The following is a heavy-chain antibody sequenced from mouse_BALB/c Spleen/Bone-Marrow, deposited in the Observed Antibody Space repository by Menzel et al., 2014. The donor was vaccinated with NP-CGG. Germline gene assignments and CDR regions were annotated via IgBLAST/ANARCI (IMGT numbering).Heavy chain of an antibody. CDR1: GFNIKDTY. CDR2: IDPAKGNT. V-gene: IGHV14-3*02. CDR3: ASYRYAWYFDV. J-gene: IGHJ1*01. D-gene: IGHD2-14*01. Sequence: VQLKESGAELVKPGASVKLSCTASGFNIKDTYMHWVKQRPEQGLEWIGGIDPAKGNTKYDPKFQGKVTITADTSSNTAYLQFSSLTSEDTAVYYCASYRYAWYFDVWGAGTTVTVSS.